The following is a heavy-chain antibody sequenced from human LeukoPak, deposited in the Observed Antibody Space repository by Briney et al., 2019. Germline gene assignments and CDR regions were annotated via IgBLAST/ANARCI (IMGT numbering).Heavy chain of an antibody. Sequence: GGSLRLSCAASGFTFSSYAMIWVRQAPGKGLEWVSSITESGGRTFYADSVKGRFTISRDNSYNTLYLQMNSLRVDDTAVYYCAKRNMTYWGQGTLVTVSS. D-gene: IGHD2/OR15-2a*01. J-gene: IGHJ4*02. V-gene: IGHV3-23*01. CDR3: AKRNMTY. CDR2: ITESGGRT. CDR1: GFTFSSYA.